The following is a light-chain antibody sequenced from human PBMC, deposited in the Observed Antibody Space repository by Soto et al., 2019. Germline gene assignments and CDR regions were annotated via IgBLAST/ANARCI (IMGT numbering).Light chain of an antibody. CDR3: CSYVGSDIFYV. Sequence: QSALTQPASVSGSPGQSITISCTGTNSDLGTYNLVSWYQQLPGKAPKTIIYEDTKRPSGVSKRFSGSKSGNTASLTISGLQAEDEADYYCCSYVGSDIFYVFGTGTKLTVL. J-gene: IGLJ1*01. CDR1: NSDLGTYNL. V-gene: IGLV2-23*01. CDR2: EDT.